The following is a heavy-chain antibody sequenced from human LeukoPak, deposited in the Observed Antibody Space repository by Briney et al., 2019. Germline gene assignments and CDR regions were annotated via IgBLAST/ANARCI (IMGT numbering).Heavy chain of an antibody. CDR2: ISGDGGTS. CDR1: GFTFSSYA. Sequence: GESLRLSCAASGFTFSSYAMNWVRQSPGKGLEWVSLISGDGGTSYCADSVKGRFTISRDSSKNSLYLQMNSLRTEDTALYYCAKGVAPYYFDYWGQGTLVTVSS. D-gene: IGHD2-15*01. V-gene: IGHV3-43*02. CDR3: AKGVAPYYFDY. J-gene: IGHJ4*02.